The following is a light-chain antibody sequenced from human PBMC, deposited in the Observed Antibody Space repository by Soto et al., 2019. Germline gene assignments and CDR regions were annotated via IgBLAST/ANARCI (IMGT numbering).Light chain of an antibody. CDR1: ASDIGRYNY. CDR2: EVN. Sequence: QSALTPPPSASGSPGQSVTISCIGTASDIGRYNYVSWYQQHPGRVPNLILFEVNKRPSGVSGRFSGSKSGNTASLTISGLQAEDEADYYCCSFTSSNTHVFGTGTKVTVL. V-gene: IGLV2-8*01. CDR3: CSFTSSNTHV. J-gene: IGLJ1*01.